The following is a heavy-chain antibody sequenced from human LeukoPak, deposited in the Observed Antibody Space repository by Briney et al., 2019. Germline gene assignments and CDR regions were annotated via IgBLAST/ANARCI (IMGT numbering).Heavy chain of an antibody. CDR2: ISSSSSYI. J-gene: IGHJ4*02. D-gene: IGHD3-9*01. CDR1: GFTFSSYS. V-gene: IGHV3-21*01. CDR3: ATLKLRYFDWSDY. Sequence: GGSLRLSCAASGFTFSSYSMNWVRQAPGKGLEWVSSISSSSSYIYYADSVKGRFTISRDNAKNSLYLQMNSLRAEDTAVCYCATLKLRYFDWSDYWGQGTLVTVSS.